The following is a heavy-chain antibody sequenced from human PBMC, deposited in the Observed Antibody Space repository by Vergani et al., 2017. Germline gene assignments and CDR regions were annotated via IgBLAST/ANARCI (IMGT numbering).Heavy chain of an antibody. CDR3: ARVGYYDFWSGYWTNYYYMDV. D-gene: IGHD3-3*01. V-gene: IGHV4-34*01. Sequence: VQLVESGGGLVQPGGSLRLSCAASGFTFSSYWMSWIRQPPGKGLEWIGEINHSGSTNYNPSLKSRVTISVDTSKNQFSLKLSSVTAADTAVYYCARVGYYDFWSGYWTNYYYMDVWGKGTTVTVSS. J-gene: IGHJ6*03. CDR2: INHSGST. CDR1: GFTFSSYW.